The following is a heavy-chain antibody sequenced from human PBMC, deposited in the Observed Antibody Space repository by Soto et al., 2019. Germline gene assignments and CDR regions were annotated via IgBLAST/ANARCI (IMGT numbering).Heavy chain of an antibody. Sequence: SETLSLTCTVSGGSISSSSYYWTWIRQHPGKGLEWMGHIYYSGSTTYNPSLKRRVTMSVDTSKNQFSLKLSSVTAADTAVYYCARLFYYDGNRHILLASWGQGTLVTVSS. J-gene: IGHJ1*01. V-gene: IGHV4-31*03. D-gene: IGHD3-22*01. CDR1: GGSISSSSYY. CDR3: ARLFYYDGNRHILLAS. CDR2: IYYSGST.